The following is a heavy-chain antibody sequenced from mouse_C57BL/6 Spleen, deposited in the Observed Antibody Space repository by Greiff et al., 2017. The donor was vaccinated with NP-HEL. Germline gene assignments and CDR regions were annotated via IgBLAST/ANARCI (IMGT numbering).Heavy chain of an antibody. CDR1: GFTFSDYY. CDR3: AREGYYGNFFDY. CDR2: INYDGSST. D-gene: IGHD2-1*01. V-gene: IGHV5-16*01. Sequence: LVESEGGLVQPGSSMKLSCTASGFTFSDYYMAWVRQVPEKGLEWVANINYDGSSTYYLDSLKSRFIISRENAKNILYLQMSSLKSEDTATYYCAREGYYGNFFDYWGQGTTLTVSS. J-gene: IGHJ2*01.